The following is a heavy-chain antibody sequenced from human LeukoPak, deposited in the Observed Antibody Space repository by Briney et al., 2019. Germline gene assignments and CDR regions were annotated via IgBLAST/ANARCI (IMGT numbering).Heavy chain of an antibody. J-gene: IGHJ4*02. D-gene: IGHD1-1*01. Sequence: GASVKVSCKASHYTFTSYGISWVRQAPGQGLEWMGWISAYNGNTNYTQKFQGRVTMTTDTSTSTAYMELRSLRSDDTAVYYCARDGAHGPERPPDYWGQGTLVTVSS. CDR1: HYTFTSYG. CDR3: ARDGAHGPERPPDY. V-gene: IGHV1-18*01. CDR2: ISAYNGNT.